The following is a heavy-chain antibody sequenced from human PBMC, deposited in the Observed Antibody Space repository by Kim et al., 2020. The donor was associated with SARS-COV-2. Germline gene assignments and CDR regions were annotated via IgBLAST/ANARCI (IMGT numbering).Heavy chain of an antibody. Sequence: NYAKKFQGRVPLTADESTSTAYMELSSLRSDDTAVYYCARANSKGWNDGDWGQGTLVTVSS. V-gene: IGHV1-69*01. CDR3: ARANSKGWNDGD. J-gene: IGHJ4*02. D-gene: IGHD1-1*01.